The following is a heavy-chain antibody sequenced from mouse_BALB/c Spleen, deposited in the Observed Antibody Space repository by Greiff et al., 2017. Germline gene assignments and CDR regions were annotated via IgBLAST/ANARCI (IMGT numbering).Heavy chain of an antibody. CDR2: ISSGSSTI. Sequence: EVHLVESGGGLVQPGGSRKLSCAASGFTFSSFGMHWVRQAPEKGLEWVAYISSGSSTIYYADTVKGRFTISRDNPKNTLFLQMTSLRSEDTAMYYCARSAGYDVFDCWGQGTTLTVSS. CDR3: ARSAGYDVFDC. V-gene: IGHV5-17*02. D-gene: IGHD2-2*01. J-gene: IGHJ2*01. CDR1: GFTFSSFG.